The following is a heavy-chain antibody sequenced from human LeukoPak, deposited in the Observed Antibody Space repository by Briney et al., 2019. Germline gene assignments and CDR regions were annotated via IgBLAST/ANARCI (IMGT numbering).Heavy chain of an antibody. Sequence: GSLRLSCAASGFTFSTYAMSWVRQAPGKGLEWVSALSPSGGITYYEDSVKGRFTISRDNSKNTLYVQMNSLRAEDTAVYYCAKGVNYFVLEYWGQGTLVTISS. D-gene: IGHD3-10*02. CDR1: GFTFSTYA. CDR3: AKGVNYFVLEY. J-gene: IGHJ4*02. CDR2: LSPSGGIT. V-gene: IGHV3-23*01.